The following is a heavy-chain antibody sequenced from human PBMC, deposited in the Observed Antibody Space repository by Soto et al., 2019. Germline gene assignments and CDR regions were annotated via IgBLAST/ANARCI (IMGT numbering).Heavy chain of an antibody. CDR2: ISSSSSYI. V-gene: IGHV3-21*01. CDR1: GFTFSSYS. J-gene: IGHJ5*02. D-gene: IGHD3-10*01. Sequence: PGGSLRLSCAASGFTFSSYSMNWVRQAPGKGLEWVSSISSSSSYIYYADSVKGRFTISRDKAKNSLYLQMNSLRAEDTAVYYCARGPDIITMVRGVPMNVWFDPWGQGTLVTVS. CDR3: ARGPDIITMVRGVPMNVWFDP.